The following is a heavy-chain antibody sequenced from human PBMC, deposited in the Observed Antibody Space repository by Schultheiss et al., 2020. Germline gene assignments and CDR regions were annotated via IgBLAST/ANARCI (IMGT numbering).Heavy chain of an antibody. V-gene: IGHV3-48*02. Sequence: GESLQISCAASGFTFSSYSMNWVRQAPGKGLEWISYISGSSSSIYYADSVKGRFTISRDNAKSSLYLQMNSLRDEDTAVYYCARDSDLFGVVITYDYWGQGTLVTVSS. CDR2: ISGSSSSI. D-gene: IGHD3-3*01. CDR1: GFTFSSYS. J-gene: IGHJ4*02. CDR3: ARDSDLFGVVITYDY.